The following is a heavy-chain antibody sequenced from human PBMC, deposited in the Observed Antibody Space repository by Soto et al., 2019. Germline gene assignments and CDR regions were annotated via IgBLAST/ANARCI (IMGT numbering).Heavy chain of an antibody. V-gene: IGHV3-23*01. CDR1: GFTFSSYA. Sequence: EVQLLESGGGLVQPGGSLRLSCAASGFTFSSYAMSWVRQAPGKGLEWVSDISGSGGSTYYADSVKGRFTISRDNSKNTLYLQVNSLSAEDTAVYYCAKGVGATPFDYWGQGTLVTVSS. J-gene: IGHJ4*02. D-gene: IGHD1-26*01. CDR2: ISGSGGST. CDR3: AKGVGATPFDY.